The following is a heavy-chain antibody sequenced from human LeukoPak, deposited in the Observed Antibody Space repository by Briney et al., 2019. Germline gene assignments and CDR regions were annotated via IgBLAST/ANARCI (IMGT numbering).Heavy chain of an antibody. CDR2: IYHSYYT. D-gene: IGHD2-2*02. V-gene: IGHV4-34*01. Sequence: PSETLSLTCAVHGVSVSGFSCSWIRQSPGMGLEWIGEIYHSYYTNYNPSLKSRVTISADTSENQFSLRLTSVTAADTAVYYCGRIRCGHTESMCYNYWGLGTLVTVSS. CDR1: GVSVSGFS. J-gene: IGHJ4*02. CDR3: GRIRCGHTESMCYNY.